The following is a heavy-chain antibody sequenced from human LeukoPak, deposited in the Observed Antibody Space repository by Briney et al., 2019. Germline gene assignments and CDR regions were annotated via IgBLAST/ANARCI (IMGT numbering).Heavy chain of an antibody. CDR3: ARGRIAAH. CDR1: GGSISSGGYY. Sequence: PSQTLSLTCTVSGGSISSGGYYWSWIRQHPGKGLEWIGEINHSGSTNYNPSLKSRVTISVDTSKNQFSLKLSSVTAADTAVYYCARGRIAAHWGQGTLVTVSS. V-gene: IGHV4-31*03. J-gene: IGHJ1*01. CDR2: INHSGST. D-gene: IGHD6-13*01.